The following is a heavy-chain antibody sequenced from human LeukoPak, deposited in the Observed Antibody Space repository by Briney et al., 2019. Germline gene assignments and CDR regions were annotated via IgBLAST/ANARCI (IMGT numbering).Heavy chain of an antibody. Sequence: PGGSLRLSCAASGFTFSSYGMHWVRQAPGKGLEWVAVIWYDGSNKYYADSVKGRFTISRDNSKDTLYLQMNSLRAEDTAVYYCAKDKRTGYYYYMDVWGKGTTVTVSS. CDR2: IWYDGSNK. V-gene: IGHV3-33*06. CDR1: GFTFSSYG. J-gene: IGHJ6*03. CDR3: AKDKRTGYYYYMDV.